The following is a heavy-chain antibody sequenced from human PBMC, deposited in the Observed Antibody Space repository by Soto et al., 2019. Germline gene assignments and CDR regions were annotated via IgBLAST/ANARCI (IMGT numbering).Heavy chain of an antibody. CDR1: GFTFRSYG. CDR3: AKGYSYSVCDY. J-gene: IGHJ4*02. CDR2: ISYDGSNK. Sequence: PGGSLRLSYVASGFTFRSYGMHWVRQAPGKGLEWVAVISYDGSNKYYADSVKGRFTISRDNSKNTLYLQMNSLRAEDTAVYYCAKGYSYSVCDYWGQGTLVTVSS. V-gene: IGHV3-30*18. D-gene: IGHD5-18*01.